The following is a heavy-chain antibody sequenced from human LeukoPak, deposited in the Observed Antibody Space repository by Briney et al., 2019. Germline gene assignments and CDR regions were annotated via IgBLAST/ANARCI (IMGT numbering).Heavy chain of an antibody. D-gene: IGHD1-26*01. J-gene: IGHJ4*02. CDR2: IYSGGST. CDR1: GFTVSSNY. Sequence: GGSLRLSCAASGFTVSSNYMSWVRQAPGKGLEWVSVIYSGGSTYYADSVKGRFTISRDNSKNTLYLQMNGLRAEDTAVYYCARGEDSGSYLVYWGQGTLVTVSS. V-gene: IGHV3-53*01. CDR3: ARGEDSGSYLVY.